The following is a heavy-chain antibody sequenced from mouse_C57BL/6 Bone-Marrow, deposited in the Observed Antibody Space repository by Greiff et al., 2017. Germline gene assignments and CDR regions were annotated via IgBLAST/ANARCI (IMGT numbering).Heavy chain of an antibody. CDR3: ARRAGY. J-gene: IGHJ2*01. D-gene: IGHD3-3*01. CDR1: GYAFSSSW. CDR2: IYPGDGDT. Sequence: QVQLKQSGPELVKPGASVKISCKASGYAFSSSWMNWVKQRPGKGLEWIGRIYPGDGDTNYNGKFKGKAKLTADKSSSTAYMQLSSRTSEDSAVYVCARRAGYWGQGTTRTVSS. V-gene: IGHV1-82*01.